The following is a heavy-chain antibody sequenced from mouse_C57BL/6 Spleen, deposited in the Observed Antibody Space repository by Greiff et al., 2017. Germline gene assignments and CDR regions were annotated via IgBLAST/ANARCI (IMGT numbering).Heavy chain of an antibody. J-gene: IGHJ2*01. CDR2: IYPGDGDT. CDR3: ARCTTVVFDY. Sequence: QVQLKQSGPELVKPGASVKISCKASGYAFSSSWMNWVKQRPGKGLEWIGRIYPGDGDTNYNGKFKGKATLTADKSSSTAYMQLSSLTSEDSAVYFCARCTTVVFDYWGQGTTLTVSS. D-gene: IGHD1-1*01. V-gene: IGHV1-82*01. CDR1: GYAFSSSW.